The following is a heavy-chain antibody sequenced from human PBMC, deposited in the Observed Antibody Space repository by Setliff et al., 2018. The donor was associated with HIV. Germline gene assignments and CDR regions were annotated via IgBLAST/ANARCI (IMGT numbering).Heavy chain of an antibody. CDR2: INYSLST. V-gene: IGHV4-34*01. CDR1: GGSFSGYY. CDR3: ARMGDDYYMDV. Sequence: TLSLTCAVYGGSFSGYYWSWIRQSPGKGLEWIGEINYSLSTNNNPSLKSRVTISVDRSKNQFSLKLRSVTAADTAVYCCARMGDDYYMDVWGKGTTVTVSS. D-gene: IGHD3-16*01. J-gene: IGHJ6*03.